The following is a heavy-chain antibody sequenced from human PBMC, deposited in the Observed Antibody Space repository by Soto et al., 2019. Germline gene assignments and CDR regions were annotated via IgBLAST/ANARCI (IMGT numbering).Heavy chain of an antibody. CDR3: ARGVVGGCSSTSCHFMWASTVTHPYYYYYMDV. CDR2: ISAYNGNT. J-gene: IGHJ6*03. D-gene: IGHD2-2*01. V-gene: IGHV1-18*01. CDR1: GYTFTSYG. Sequence: ASVKVSCKASGYTFTSYGISWVRQAPGQGLEWMGWISAYNGNTNYAQKLQGRVTMTTDTSTSTAYMELRSLRSDDTAVYYCARGVVGGCSSTSCHFMWASTVTHPYYYYYMDVWGKGTTVTVSS.